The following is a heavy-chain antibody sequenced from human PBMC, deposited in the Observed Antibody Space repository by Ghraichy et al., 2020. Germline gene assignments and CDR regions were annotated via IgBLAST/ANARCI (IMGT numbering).Heavy chain of an antibody. CDR2: IYQSGST. J-gene: IGHJ4*02. D-gene: IGHD6-19*01. CDR1: GYSISSGYY. V-gene: IGHV4-38-2*01. Sequence: SETLSLTCAVFGYSISSGYYWGWIRQPPGKGLEWIGSIYQSGSTYYNPSLKSRVTISVDTSKNQFSLKLSSVTAADTAVYYCARYSGAVAGTVDYWGQGTLVTVSS. CDR3: ARYSGAVAGTVDY.